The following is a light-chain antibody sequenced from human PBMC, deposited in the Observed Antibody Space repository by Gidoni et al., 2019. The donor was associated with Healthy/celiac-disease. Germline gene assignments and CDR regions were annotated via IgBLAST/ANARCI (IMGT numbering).Light chain of an antibody. Sequence: EIVSTPSPRALSLSPGERATHSCRASQSVSSSYLAWYQQKPGQAPSLLIYGASSRATGIPDRFSGSGSGTDFTLTISRLEPEDFAVYYCQQYGSSPPYTFXQXTKLEIK. CDR1: QSVSSSY. CDR2: GAS. J-gene: IGKJ2*01. V-gene: IGKV3-20*01. CDR3: QQYGSSPPYT.